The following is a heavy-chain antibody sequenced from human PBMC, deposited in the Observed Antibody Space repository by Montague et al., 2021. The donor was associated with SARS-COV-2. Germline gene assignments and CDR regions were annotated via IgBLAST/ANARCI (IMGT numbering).Heavy chain of an antibody. D-gene: IGHD2-2*01. Sequence: TLSLTCTVSGGSISSGCYYWSWIPQHPGKGLDGIAYIYDNRYTNYNLSRKIPVTISADTSKNQFSLNLSSVTAADTAVYYCARDAIGAGCVYGMDVWGQGTTVTVSS. V-gene: IGHV4-31*01. J-gene: IGHJ6*02. CDR2: IYDNRYT. CDR3: ARDAIGAGCVYGMDV. CDR1: GGSISSGCYY.